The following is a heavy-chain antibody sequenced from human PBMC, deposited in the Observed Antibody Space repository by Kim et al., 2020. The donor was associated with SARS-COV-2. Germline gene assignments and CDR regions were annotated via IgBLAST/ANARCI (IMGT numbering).Heavy chain of an antibody. Sequence: SETLSLTCTVSGGSISSYYWSWIRQPAGKGLEWIGRIYTSGSTNYNPSLKSRVTMSVDTSKNQFSLKLSSVTAADTAVYYCARDPPHYCSGGSCYIYGMDVWGQGTTVTVSS. CDR2: IYTSGST. CDR3: ARDPPHYCSGGSCYIYGMDV. V-gene: IGHV4-4*07. J-gene: IGHJ6*02. D-gene: IGHD2-15*01. CDR1: GGSISSYY.